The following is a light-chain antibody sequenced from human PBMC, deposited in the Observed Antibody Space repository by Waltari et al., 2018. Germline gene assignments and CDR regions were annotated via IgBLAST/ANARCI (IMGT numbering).Light chain of an antibody. V-gene: IGKV1-39*01. CDR1: QSISSY. J-gene: IGKJ3*01. CDR3: QQSYSTPRVT. CDR2: AAS. Sequence: DIQMTPSPSSLSASVGNRDTITCRERQSISSYFNWYQQKQGKAPKLLIYAASSLQSGVPSRCSGSGSGTDFTLTISSLQPEDFATYYCQQSYSTPRVTFGPGTKVDIK.